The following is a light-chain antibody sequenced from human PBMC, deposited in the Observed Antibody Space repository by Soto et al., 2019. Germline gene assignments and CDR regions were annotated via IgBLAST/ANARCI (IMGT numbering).Light chain of an antibody. V-gene: IGKV3-11*01. CDR1: QSVSNF. J-gene: IGKJ4*01. Sequence: EIVLTQSPVTLSLSPGERATLSCRASQSVSNFLAWYQQKPGQAPRLLIYDASNRATGIPARFSGSASGPDFPLTISSLEPEDFAVYYCQHRTYWPTFGGGTKVEIK. CDR3: QHRTYWPT. CDR2: DAS.